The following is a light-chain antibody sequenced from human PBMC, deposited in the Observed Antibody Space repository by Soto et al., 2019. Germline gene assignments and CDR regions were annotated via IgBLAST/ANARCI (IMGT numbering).Light chain of an antibody. CDR1: ESVNSAL. CDR3: QLYGKSPVT. CDR2: GAS. J-gene: IGKJ4*01. V-gene: IGKV3-20*01. Sequence: EILLTQSPCTLSLSPGERATLSCRASESVNSALLAWYQQRPGQPPRLLIYGASKRATVTPDRFSGSASGTDFTLTISRLEPEDFAVYYCQLYGKSPVTFGGGTKVAIK.